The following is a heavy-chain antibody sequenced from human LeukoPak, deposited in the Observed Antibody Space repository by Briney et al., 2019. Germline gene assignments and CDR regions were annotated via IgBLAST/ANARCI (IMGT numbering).Heavy chain of an antibody. CDR2: IIPIFGTA. V-gene: IGHV1-69*05. J-gene: IGHJ4*02. CDR1: GGTFSSYA. Sequence: GASVKVSCKASGGTFSSYANSWVRQAPGQGLEWMGGIIPIFGTANYAQKFQGRVTITTDESTSTAYMELSSLRSEDTAVYYCARSPVRWLPFDYWGQGTLVTVSS. D-gene: IGHD5-24*01. CDR3: ARSPVRWLPFDY.